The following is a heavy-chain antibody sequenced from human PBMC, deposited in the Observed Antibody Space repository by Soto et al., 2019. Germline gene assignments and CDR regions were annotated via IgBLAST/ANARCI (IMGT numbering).Heavy chain of an antibody. Sequence: EVQLLESGGGLVQPGGSLRLSCAASRFTFSTYAMTWVRQPPGKGLEWVSTITDSGGSTFFADSVKGRFTISRDNSKNTLYLQMNSLRAEDTAVYYCARRTYDHWYFDLWGRGTLVTVSS. J-gene: IGHJ2*01. CDR3: ARRTYDHWYFDL. V-gene: IGHV3-23*01. CDR1: RFTFSTYA. D-gene: IGHD3-22*01. CDR2: ITDSGGST.